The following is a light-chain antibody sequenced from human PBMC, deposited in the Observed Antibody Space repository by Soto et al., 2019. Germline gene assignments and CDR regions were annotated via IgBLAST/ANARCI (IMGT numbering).Light chain of an antibody. CDR2: EAS. J-gene: IGLJ3*02. Sequence: QSVLTQPASVSGSPGQSLTISCTGASSDVGSYHLVSRYQQHPGKAPNLIIYEASERPSGVSDRFSGSKSGNTASLTISGLQAEDEADYYCCSYAGSNTWVFGGGTKLTVL. V-gene: IGLV2-23*01. CDR1: SSDVGSYHL. CDR3: CSYAGSNTWV.